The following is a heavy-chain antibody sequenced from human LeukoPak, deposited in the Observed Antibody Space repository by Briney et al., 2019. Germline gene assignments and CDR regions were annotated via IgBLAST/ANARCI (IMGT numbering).Heavy chain of an antibody. CDR2: ISWNSGSI. CDR3: AKDWSYYGSGSYHDY. CDR1: GFTFDDYA. V-gene: IGHV3-9*01. Sequence: GRSLRLSCAASGFTFDDYAMHWVRQAPGKGLEWVSGISWNSGSIGYADSVKGRFTISRDNAKNSLYLQMNSLRAEDTALYYCAKDWSYYGSGSYHDYWGQGTLVTVSS. D-gene: IGHD3-10*01. J-gene: IGHJ4*02.